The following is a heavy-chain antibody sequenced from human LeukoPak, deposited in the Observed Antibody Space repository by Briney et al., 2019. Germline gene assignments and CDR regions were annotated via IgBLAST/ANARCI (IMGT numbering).Heavy chain of an antibody. CDR3: ARDYYDSSGSPYYFDY. Sequence: SVKVSCKASGGTFSSYAISWVRQAPGQGLEWMGGIIPIFGTANYAQKFQGRVTITADESTSTAYVELSSLRSEDTAVYYCARDYYDSSGSPYYFDYWGQGTLVTVSS. J-gene: IGHJ4*02. V-gene: IGHV1-69*13. D-gene: IGHD3-22*01. CDR1: GGTFSSYA. CDR2: IIPIFGTA.